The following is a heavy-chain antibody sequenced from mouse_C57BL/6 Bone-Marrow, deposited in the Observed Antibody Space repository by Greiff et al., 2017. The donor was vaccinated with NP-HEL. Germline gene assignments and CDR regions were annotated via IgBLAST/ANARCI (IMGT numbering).Heavy chain of an antibody. V-gene: IGHV5-12*01. CDR3: ARQVTTVVATGGWYFDV. CDR1: GFTFSDYY. D-gene: IGHD1-1*01. J-gene: IGHJ1*03. Sequence: EVHLVESGGGLVQPGGSLKLSCAASGFTFSDYYMYWVRQTPEKRLEWVAYISNGGGSTYYPDTVKGRFTISRDNAKNTLYLQMSRLKSEDTAMYYCARQVTTVVATGGWYFDVWGTGTTVTVSS. CDR2: ISNGGGST.